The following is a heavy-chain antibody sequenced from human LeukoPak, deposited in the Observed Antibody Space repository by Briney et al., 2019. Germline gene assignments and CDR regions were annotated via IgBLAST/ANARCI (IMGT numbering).Heavy chain of an antibody. CDR2: IYYSGST. Sequence: TLSLTCTVSGGSISSYYWNWIRQPPGKGPEWIGYIYYSGSTNYNPSLKSRVTISVDTSKNQFSLKLSSVTAADTAVYYCESSGSRWLIDKTYSPYWGQGTLVTVSS. J-gene: IGHJ4*02. V-gene: IGHV4-59*12. CDR1: GGSISSYY. D-gene: IGHD3-22*01. CDR3: ESSGSRWLIDKTYSPY.